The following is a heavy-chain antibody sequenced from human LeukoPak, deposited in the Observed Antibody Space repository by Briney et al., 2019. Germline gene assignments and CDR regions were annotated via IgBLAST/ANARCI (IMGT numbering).Heavy chain of an antibody. CDR3: ARFLGTYFDY. CDR1: GGSISSGSYY. V-gene: IGHV4-39*07. Sequence: SETLSLTCTVSGGSISSGSYYWGWIRQPPGKGLDWIGTIYHSGSTYYNPSLRSRVTISVDTSKNQLSLKLSSVTAADTAVYYCARFLGTYFDYWGQGTLVTVSS. CDR2: IYHSGST. J-gene: IGHJ4*02. D-gene: IGHD1/OR15-1a*01.